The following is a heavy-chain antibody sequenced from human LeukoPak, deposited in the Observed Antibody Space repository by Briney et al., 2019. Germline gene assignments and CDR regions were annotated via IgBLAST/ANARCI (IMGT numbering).Heavy chain of an antibody. CDR2: ITSRGEST. CDR3: AKDPGGWSLDS. V-gene: IGHV3-23*01. Sequence: GGSLRLSCAASGFTFSIYAMSWVRQAPGKGLQWVSSITSRGESTWYVDSVKGRFTITRDNSENTLYLQMHSLRAEDTAVYYCAKDPGGWSLDSWGQGTLVTVAS. CDR1: GFTFSIYA. D-gene: IGHD6-19*01. J-gene: IGHJ4*02.